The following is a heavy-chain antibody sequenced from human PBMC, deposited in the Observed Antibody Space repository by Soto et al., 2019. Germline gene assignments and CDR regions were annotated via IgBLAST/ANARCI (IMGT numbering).Heavy chain of an antibody. CDR3: ARLLYLNLAVAGGEAYNY. V-gene: IGHV3-21*01. CDR2: ISSSSSYI. Sequence: GGSLRLSCAASGFTFSSYSMNWVRQAPGKGLEWVSSISSSSSYIYYADSVKGRFTISRDNAKNSLYLQMNSLRAEDTAVYYCARLLYLNLAVAGGEAYNYWGQGTLVTVSS. J-gene: IGHJ4*02. D-gene: IGHD6-19*01. CDR1: GFTFSSYS.